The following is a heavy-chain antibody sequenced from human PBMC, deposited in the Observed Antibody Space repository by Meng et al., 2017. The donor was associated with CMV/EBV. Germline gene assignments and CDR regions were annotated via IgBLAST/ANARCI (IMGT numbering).Heavy chain of an antibody. J-gene: IGHJ6*02. Sequence: GSLRLSCTVSGGSISSSSYYWGWIRQPPGKGLEWIGSIYYSGNTYYNPSLKSRVTISVDTSKNQFSLKLSSVTAADTAVYYCARDVWSIFGVVIKEVGMDVWGQGATVTVSS. CDR2: IYYSGNT. V-gene: IGHV4-39*07. CDR3: ARDVWSIFGVVIKEVGMDV. CDR1: GGSISSSSYY. D-gene: IGHD3-3*01.